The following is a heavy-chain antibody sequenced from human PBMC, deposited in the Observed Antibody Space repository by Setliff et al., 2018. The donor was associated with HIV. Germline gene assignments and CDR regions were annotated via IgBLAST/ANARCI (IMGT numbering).Heavy chain of an antibody. CDR2: ISSSSTYI. V-gene: IGHV3-21*01. CDR3: ATVGKHYGTAAPGTRSFDI. J-gene: IGHJ3*02. Sequence: PGGSLRLSCAASGFTLSSYIMNWVRQAPGKGLEWVSSISSSSTYIYYADSVTGRFIISRDNAKNSLYLQMNSLRAEDTAVYYCATVGKHYGTAAPGTRSFDIWGQGTMVTVSS. D-gene: IGHD6-13*01. CDR1: GFTLSSYI.